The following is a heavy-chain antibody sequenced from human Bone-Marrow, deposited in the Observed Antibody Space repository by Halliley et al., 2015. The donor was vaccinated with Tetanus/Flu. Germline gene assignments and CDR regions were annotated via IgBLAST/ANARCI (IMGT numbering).Heavy chain of an antibody. D-gene: IGHD3-10*01. CDR1: GLIFNSYS. J-gene: IGHJ4*02. CDR3: VKDRKSRGGRGNFAY. Sequence: SLRLSCSASGLIFNSYSMHWVRQAPGKGLEWVSAISGSGGDTFYADSVKGRFTISRDDSKNTLYLQMNSLRAEDTAIYYCVKDRKSRGGRGNFAYWGQGPLVPVSS. CDR2: ISGSGGDT. V-gene: IGHV3-23*01.